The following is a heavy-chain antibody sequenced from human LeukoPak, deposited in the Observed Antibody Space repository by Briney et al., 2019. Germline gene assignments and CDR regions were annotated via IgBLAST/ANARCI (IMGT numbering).Heavy chain of an antibody. CDR1: GFTFSSYW. CDR2: IKQDESEK. V-gene: IGHV3-7*05. J-gene: IGHJ3*02. D-gene: IGHD3-10*01. CDR3: AKDRGVGYYDAFVI. Sequence: GGPLRLSCAASGFTFSSYWMSWVRQAPGKGLEWVANIKQDESEKHYVDSVKGRFTISRDNAKNSLYLQMNILRADDTAVYYCAKDRGVGYYDAFVIWGHGTMVTVSS.